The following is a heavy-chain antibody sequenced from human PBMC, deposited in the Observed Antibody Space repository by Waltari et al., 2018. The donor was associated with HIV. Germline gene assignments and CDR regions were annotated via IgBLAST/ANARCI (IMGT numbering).Heavy chain of an antibody. Sequence: EVKLVEYGGGVVQRGGSLRLSCTAPRLAFTSSEMHWVQVPGKGLVWVSGINSDGRRRTYADSLRGRFTISRDNAKNTLFLQMNSLRVEDTALYYCARSLHYYGSGRFDFWGQGTLVAVSS. D-gene: IGHD3-10*01. V-gene: IGHV3-74*03. CDR2: INSDGRRR. CDR3: ARSLHYYGSGRFDF. J-gene: IGHJ4*02. CDR1: RLAFTSSE.